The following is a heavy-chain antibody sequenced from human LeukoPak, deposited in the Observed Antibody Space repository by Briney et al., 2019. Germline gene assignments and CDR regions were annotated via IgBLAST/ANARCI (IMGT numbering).Heavy chain of an antibody. CDR2: IIPTFCTA. Sequence: SVKVSCKPSLGTVSSYAIIGVRQAAGQGLEGMGGIIPTFCTANYAPKLQGRVTITADESTSTAYMELSSLRSEDTAVYYCARGLYYCESSGYGNDAFDIWGQGTMVTVSS. D-gene: IGHD3-22*01. CDR1: LGTVSSYA. CDR3: ARGLYYCESSGYGNDAFDI. V-gene: IGHV1-69*01. J-gene: IGHJ3*02.